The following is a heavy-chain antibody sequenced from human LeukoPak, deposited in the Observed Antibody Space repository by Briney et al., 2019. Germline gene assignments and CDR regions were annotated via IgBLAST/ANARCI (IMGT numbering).Heavy chain of an antibody. CDR2: VNYSGTS. J-gene: IGHJ5*02. CDR1: GESFDGFY. V-gene: IGHV4-34*01. Sequence: SETLSLTCAVYGESFDGFYWNWIRQFPGQGLEWLGEVNYSGTSDYHPALESRVDISADPSKRQFSQKLTSVTASDTAVYAVRLTTSRLATAATWFDPWVQGTLVSVSS. CDR3: RLTTSRLATAATWFDP. D-gene: IGHD1-1*01.